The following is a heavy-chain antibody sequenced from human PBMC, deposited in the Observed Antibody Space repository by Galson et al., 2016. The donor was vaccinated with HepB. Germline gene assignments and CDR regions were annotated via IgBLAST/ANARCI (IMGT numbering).Heavy chain of an antibody. Sequence: TLSLTCSVSGDSISRGGSRWSWVRQLPGKGLERIGNIYHSGITNYNPYPKSRISTSLDTSKNHFTLSLTSVTAADTAVYYCARGGRSLNWLGFWGQGTLVNVSS. CDR1: GDSISRGGSR. CDR2: IYHSGIT. V-gene: IGHV4-31*03. CDR3: ARGGRSLNWLGF. D-gene: IGHD1-1*01. J-gene: IGHJ4*02.